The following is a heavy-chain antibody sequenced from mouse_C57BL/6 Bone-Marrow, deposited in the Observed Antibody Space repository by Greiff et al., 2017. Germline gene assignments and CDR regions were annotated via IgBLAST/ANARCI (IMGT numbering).Heavy chain of an antibody. CDR3: ASRKGANFFAY. J-gene: IGHJ3*01. CDR2: INPNNGGT. V-gene: IGHV1-22*01. D-gene: IGHD3-1*01. CDR1: GYTFTDYN. Sequence: EVQLQQSGPELVKPGASVKMSCKASGYTFTDYNMHWVKQSHGKSLEWIGYINPNNGGTSYNQKFKGKATLTVKKSSSTAYMELRSLTSEDSAVYYCASRKGANFFAYWGQGTLVTVSA.